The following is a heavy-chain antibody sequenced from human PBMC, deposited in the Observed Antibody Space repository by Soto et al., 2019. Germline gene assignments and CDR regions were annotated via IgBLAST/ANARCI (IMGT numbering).Heavy chain of an antibody. Sequence: GGSLRLSCAASGFIVSCNYMTWVRQAPGKGLEWVSVMYGGGSTYYADSGKGRFTTSRDNSKNTLSLQINSLRGEDTAVFDCVRALGLAYWGQGALVTVSS. D-gene: IGHD7-27*01. J-gene: IGHJ4*02. CDR2: MYGGGST. CDR3: VRALGLAY. CDR1: GFIVSCNY. V-gene: IGHV3-53*01.